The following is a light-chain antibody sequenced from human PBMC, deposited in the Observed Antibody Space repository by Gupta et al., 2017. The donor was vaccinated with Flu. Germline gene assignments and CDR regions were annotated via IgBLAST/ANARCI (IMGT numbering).Light chain of an antibody. J-gene: IGKJ1*01. Sequence: EIVLTQSPGTLSLSPGQGATLSCRTSESINGVFVAWYKQKPGQAPRLLISGASHRAPGIPDRFSGSGSGTEFTLTISSLEPEDFAVYYCQQYRRSPRTFGQGTKV. CDR2: GAS. CDR1: ESINGVF. V-gene: IGKV3-20*01. CDR3: QQYRRSPRT.